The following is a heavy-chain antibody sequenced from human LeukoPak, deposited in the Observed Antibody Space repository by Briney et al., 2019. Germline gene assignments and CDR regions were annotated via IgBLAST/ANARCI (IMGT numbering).Heavy chain of an antibody. D-gene: IGHD5-12*01. CDR3: ATGRVATTLVYYGMDV. CDR2: FDPEDGET. J-gene: IGHJ6*02. V-gene: IGHV1-24*01. CDR1: GYTLTELS. Sequence: ATLKVSCKVSGYTLTELSMHWVRQAPGKGLEWMGGFDPEDGETIYAQKFQGRVTMTEDTSTDTAYMELSSLRSEDTAVYYCATGRVATTLVYYGMDVWGQGTTVTVSS.